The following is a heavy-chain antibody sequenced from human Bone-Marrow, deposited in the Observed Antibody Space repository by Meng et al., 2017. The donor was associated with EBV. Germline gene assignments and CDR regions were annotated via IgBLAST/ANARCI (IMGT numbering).Heavy chain of an antibody. V-gene: IGHV1-2*02. CDR2: INPKSGGT. CDR3: ARGAAAGTLKFDY. D-gene: IGHD6-13*01. J-gene: IGHJ4*02. Sequence: QVQVVQSGAEVKKPGASVKVSCKASGYTFTGYYIHWVRQAPGQGLEWMGYINPKSGGTDYSQKFQARVTMTRDTSISTVYMELSSLRSDDTAVYYCARGAAAGTLKFDYWGQGTLVTVSS. CDR1: GYTFTGYY.